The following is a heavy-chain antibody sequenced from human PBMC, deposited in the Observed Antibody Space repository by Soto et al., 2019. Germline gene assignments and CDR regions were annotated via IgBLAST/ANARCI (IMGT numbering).Heavy chain of an antibody. D-gene: IGHD2-2*01. V-gene: IGHV1-69*02. Sequence: QVQLVQSGAEVKKPGSPVKVSCKASGGTFSSYTISWVRQAPGQGLEWMGRIIPILGIANYAQKFQGRVTITADKSTSTAYMELSSLRSEDTAVYYCASSWRYCSSTSCYEYFQHWGQGTLVTVSS. CDR2: IIPILGIA. J-gene: IGHJ1*01. CDR3: ASSWRYCSSTSCYEYFQH. CDR1: GGTFSSYT.